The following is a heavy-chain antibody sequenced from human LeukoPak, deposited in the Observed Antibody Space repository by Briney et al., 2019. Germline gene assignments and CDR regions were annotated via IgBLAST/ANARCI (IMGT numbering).Heavy chain of an antibody. J-gene: IGHJ4*02. D-gene: IGHD2-15*01. V-gene: IGHV1-69*13. CDR3: ARGESTPDDY. CDR2: IIPIFGTA. Sequence: GASVKVSCKASGGTFSSYAISWVRQAPGQGLEWMGGIIPIFGTANYAQKFQGRVTITADESTSTAYMELRSLRSDDTAVYYCARGESTPDDYWGQGTLVTVSS. CDR1: GGTFSSYA.